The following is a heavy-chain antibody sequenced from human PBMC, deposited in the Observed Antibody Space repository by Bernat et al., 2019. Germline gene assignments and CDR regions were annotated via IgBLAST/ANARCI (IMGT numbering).Heavy chain of an antibody. CDR3: ARRIAGTERQNAFDI. J-gene: IGHJ3*02. CDR2: IYYSGTT. V-gene: IGHV4-39*01. D-gene: IGHD1-20*01. CDR1: GGSISSSSYY. Sequence: QLQLQESGPGLVKPSETLSLTCTVSGGSISSSSYYWGWIRQPPGKGLEWIGTIYYSGTTYYNPSLKSRVTISVDTSKNQFSLKLSSVTAADTAVYYCARRIAGTERQNAFDIWGQGTMVTVSS.